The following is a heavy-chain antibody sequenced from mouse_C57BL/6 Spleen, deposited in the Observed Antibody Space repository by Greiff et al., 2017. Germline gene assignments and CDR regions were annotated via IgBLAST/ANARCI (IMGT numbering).Heavy chain of an antibody. D-gene: IGHD1-1*01. CDR1: GYTFTSYW. J-gene: IGHJ4*01. V-gene: IGHV1-69*01. CDR2: IDPSDSYT. CDR3: ARGPGLRCAMED. Sequence: QVQLQQPGAELVMPGASVKLSCKASGYTFTSYWMHWVKQRPGQGLEWIGEIDPSDSYTNYNEKFKGKSTLTVDKSSSTAYMQLISLTSEDSAVYYCARGPGLRCAMEDWGQGPSVTVSS.